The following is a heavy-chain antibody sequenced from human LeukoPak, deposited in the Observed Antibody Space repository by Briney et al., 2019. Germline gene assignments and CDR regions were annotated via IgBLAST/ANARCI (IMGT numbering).Heavy chain of an antibody. D-gene: IGHD2-2*01. J-gene: IGHJ5*02. CDR1: GGSFSGYY. Sequence: SETLSLTCAVYGGSFSGYYWSWIRQPPGKGLEWIGYIYYSGSTNYNPSLKSRVTISVDTSKNQFSLKLSSVTAADTAVYYCARVSTPGRFFHGWFDPWGQGTLVTVSS. CDR2: IYYSGST. V-gene: IGHV4-59*01. CDR3: ARVSTPGRFFHGWFDP.